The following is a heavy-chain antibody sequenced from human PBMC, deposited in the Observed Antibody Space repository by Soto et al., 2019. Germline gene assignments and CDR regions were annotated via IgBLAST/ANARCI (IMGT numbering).Heavy chain of an antibody. CDR2: IYNSGST. J-gene: IGHJ4*02. CDR1: GGSVSGGSYY. Sequence: SSETLSLTCTVSGGSVSGGSYYWSWIRQPPGKGLEWIGYIYNSGSTDYNPSLKSRVTISVDTSKNQFSLKLSSVTAADTAVYYCARQVAVPGGHKCELLRYCDYWGQGTLVTVSS. D-gene: IGHD1-26*01. V-gene: IGHV4-61*01. CDR3: ARQVAVPGGHKCELLRYCDY.